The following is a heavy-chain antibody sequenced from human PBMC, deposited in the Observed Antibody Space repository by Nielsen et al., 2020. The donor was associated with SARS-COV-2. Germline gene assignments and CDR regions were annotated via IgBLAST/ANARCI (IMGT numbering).Heavy chain of an antibody. CDR3: ARDGNWNYAAYYYYGMDV. CDR1: GFTFSSYG. D-gene: IGHD1-7*01. Sequence: GESLKISCAASGFTFSSYGMHWVRQAPGKGLEWVAVIWYDGSNKYYADSVKGRFTVSRDNSKNTLYLQMNSLRAEDTAVYYCARDGNWNYAAYYYYGMDVWGQGTTVTVSS. CDR2: IWYDGSNK. V-gene: IGHV3-33*01. J-gene: IGHJ6*02.